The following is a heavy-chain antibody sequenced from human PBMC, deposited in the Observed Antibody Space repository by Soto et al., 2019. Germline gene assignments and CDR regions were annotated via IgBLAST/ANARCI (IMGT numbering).Heavy chain of an antibody. CDR2: IYCDYDK. CDR1: GFSLSTSAMC. D-gene: IGHD4-17*01. J-gene: IGHJ6*02. CDR3: ARIWATGTRYAVYCCFRMDV. V-gene: IGHV2-70*01. Sequence: SGPTLVNPTQTLTLTCTFSGFSLSTSAMCVSWIRQPPGKPLEWLGLIYCDYDKYYSNTLNTRLTNTKDTSKNQVVNKKTNMDPVDTATYYCARIWATGTRYAVYCCFRMDVWGQGTTVTVSS.